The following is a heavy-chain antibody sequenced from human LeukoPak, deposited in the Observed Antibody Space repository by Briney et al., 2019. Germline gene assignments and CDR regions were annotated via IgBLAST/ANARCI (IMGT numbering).Heavy chain of an antibody. CDR3: ARGLFSGYSFDP. Sequence: SETLSLTCNVSGDSMSSGTDAWSWVRQTPGKGLEWIAYIYSSGNTFYNPSLKTRLTVSIDTSKKYFSLRLTSVTAADTAVYYCARGLFSGYSFDPWGQGTLVTVSS. J-gene: IGHJ5*02. D-gene: IGHD5-12*01. CDR1: GDSMSSGTDA. V-gene: IGHV4-61*03. CDR2: IYSSGNT.